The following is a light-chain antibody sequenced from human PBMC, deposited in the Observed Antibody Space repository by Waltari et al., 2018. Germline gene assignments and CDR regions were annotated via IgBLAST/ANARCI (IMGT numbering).Light chain of an antibody. CDR2: GAS. CDR1: QSVSRA. CDR3: QHYVRLPAT. J-gene: IGKJ1*01. V-gene: IGKV3-20*01. Sequence: EIVLTQSPGSLSSSPGERVTLSCRASQSVSRALAWYQQKPGQAPRLLIFGASNRATGIPDMFSVSGSETDFSLTISRLEPEDFAVYYCQHYVRLPATFGRGTKVEIK.